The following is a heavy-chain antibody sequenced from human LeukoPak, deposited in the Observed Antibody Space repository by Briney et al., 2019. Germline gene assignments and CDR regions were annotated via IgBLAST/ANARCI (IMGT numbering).Heavy chain of an antibody. CDR1: GFTFSSYA. Sequence: PGGSLRLSCAASGFTFSSYATSWVRQAPGKGLQWVSAISGGGRSTYYADSVKGRFTISRDDSKDTLYLQMYRLRAEDTGIYYCAKDTYISAAEFDYWGQGTLVTVSS. D-gene: IGHD6-13*01. J-gene: IGHJ4*02. V-gene: IGHV3-23*01. CDR2: ISGGGRST. CDR3: AKDTYISAAEFDY.